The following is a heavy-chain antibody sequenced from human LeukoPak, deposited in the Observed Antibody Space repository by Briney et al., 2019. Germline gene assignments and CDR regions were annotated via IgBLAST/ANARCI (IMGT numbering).Heavy chain of an antibody. CDR2: IYQSGTT. Sequence: SETLSLTCAVSSYSITSISYWGWIRQPPGKGLEWIGTIYQSGTTYYNPSLKSRLTISVDTSKNQFSLRLSSVTAADTAVYYCARVKAKLVRGYSGQDIDYWGQGTLVTVSS. J-gene: IGHJ4*02. D-gene: IGHD5-12*01. CDR1: SYSITSISY. CDR3: ARVKAKLVRGYSGQDIDY. V-gene: IGHV4-38-2*01.